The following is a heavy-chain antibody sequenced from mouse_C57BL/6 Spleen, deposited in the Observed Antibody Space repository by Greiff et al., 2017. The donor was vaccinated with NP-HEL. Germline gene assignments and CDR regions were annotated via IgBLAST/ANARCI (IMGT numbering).Heavy chain of an antibody. D-gene: IGHD1-1*01. V-gene: IGHV8-12*01. J-gene: IGHJ2*01. CDR1: GFSLSTSGMG. Sequence: QVTLKESGPGILQSSQTLSLTCSFSGFSLSTSGMGVSWIRQPSGKGLEWLAHIYWDDDKRYNPSLKSRLTISKDTSRNQVFLKITSVDTADTATYYGARRAPYGSRGDYFDYWGQGTTLTVSS. CDR3: ARRAPYGSRGDYFDY. CDR2: IYWDDDK.